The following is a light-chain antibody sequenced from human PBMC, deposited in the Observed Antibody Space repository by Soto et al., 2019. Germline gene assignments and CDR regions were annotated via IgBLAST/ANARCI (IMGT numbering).Light chain of an antibody. CDR3: LQYNFYPRT. CDR1: QGISND. V-gene: IGKV1-16*02. Sequence: DIHMTQSPSSLSASLGDRVTITSRASQGISNDLDWFRQKPGKAPESLIYAASTLHSGVPSKFSGSGSGTDFTLTISSLQPEDFATYYCLQYNFYPRTFGRGTRWIS. J-gene: IGKJ1*01. CDR2: AAS.